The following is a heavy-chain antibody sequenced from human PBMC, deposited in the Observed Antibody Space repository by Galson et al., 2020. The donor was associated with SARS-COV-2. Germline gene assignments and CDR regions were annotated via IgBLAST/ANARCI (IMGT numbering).Heavy chain of an antibody. CDR3: ARVPYIVGSTDGFGYFDL. V-gene: IGHV6-1*01. J-gene: IGHJ2*01. CDR1: GDSVSSNSAA. Sequence: SQTLSLTCDTSGDSVSSNSAAWNWIRQSPSRGLEWLGRTYYSSKWNYDYAVSVKSRITVNLDISKNHFSLQLNSVTPEDTAVYYCARVPYIVGSTDGFGYFDLWGRGTLVTVSS. D-gene: IGHD1-26*01. CDR2: TYYSSKWNY.